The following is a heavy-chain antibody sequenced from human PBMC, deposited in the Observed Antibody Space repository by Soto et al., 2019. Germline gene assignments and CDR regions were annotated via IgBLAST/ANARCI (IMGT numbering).Heavy chain of an antibody. CDR2: ISGSGGST. CDR1: GFTFSSYA. D-gene: IGHD3-3*01. Sequence: GGSLRLSCAASGFTFSSYAMSWVRQAPGKGLEWVSAISGSGGSTYYADSVKGRFTISRDNSKNTLYLQMNSLRAEDTAVYYCAKGVEFSIRFFEWLMFDLCGKGTLVTVSS. CDR3: AKGVEFSIRFFEWLMFDL. J-gene: IGHJ4*02. V-gene: IGHV3-23*01.